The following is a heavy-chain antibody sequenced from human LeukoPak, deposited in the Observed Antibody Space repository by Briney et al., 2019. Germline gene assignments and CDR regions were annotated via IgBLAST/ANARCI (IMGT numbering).Heavy chain of an antibody. V-gene: IGHV3-23*01. Sequence: GGSLRLSCEASGFTFSSYAMSWVRQAPGKGLEWVSAISASGGSPYYADSVKGRFTISRDNSKNTLYLQMSSLRAEDTAVYYCAKEKEYDFDYWGQGTLVTVSS. D-gene: IGHD2-2*01. J-gene: IGHJ4*02. CDR2: ISASGGSP. CDR3: AKEKEYDFDY. CDR1: GFTFSSYA.